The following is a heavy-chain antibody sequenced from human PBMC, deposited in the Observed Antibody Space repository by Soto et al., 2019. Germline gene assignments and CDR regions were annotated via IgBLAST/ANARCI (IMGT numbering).Heavy chain of an antibody. D-gene: IGHD2-15*01. CDR1: GGSFSGYY. Sequence: SETLSLTCAVYGGSFSGYYWSWIRQPPGKGLEWIGEINHSGSTNYNPSLKSRVTISVDTSKNQFSLKLSSVTAADTAVYYCARGLRYCSGGSCYSGTPRWFDPWGQGTLVTVSS. V-gene: IGHV4-34*01. J-gene: IGHJ5*02. CDR3: ARGLRYCSGGSCYSGTPRWFDP. CDR2: INHSGST.